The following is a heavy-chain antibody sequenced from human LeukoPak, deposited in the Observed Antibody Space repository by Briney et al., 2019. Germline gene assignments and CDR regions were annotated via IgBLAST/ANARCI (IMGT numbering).Heavy chain of an antibody. CDR3: ARDLGPLRGGFWFDP. J-gene: IGHJ5*02. Sequence: GASVKVSCKASGGTFSSYAISWVRQAPGQGLEWMGRIIPIFGIANYAQKFQGRVTTTADKSTSTAYMELSSLRSEDTAVYYCARDLGPLRGGFWFDPWGQGTLVTVSS. V-gene: IGHV1-69*04. CDR2: IIPIFGIA. CDR1: GGTFSSYA. D-gene: IGHD3-16*01.